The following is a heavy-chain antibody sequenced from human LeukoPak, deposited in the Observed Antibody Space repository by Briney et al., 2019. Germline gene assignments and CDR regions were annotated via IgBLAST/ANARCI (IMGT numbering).Heavy chain of an antibody. Sequence: SETLSLTCAVYGGSFSGYYWSWIRQPPGKGLEWIGEINHSGSTNYNPSLKSRVTISVDTSKNQFSLKLSSVTAADTAVYYCGRGYRGRVRGSGSYTTFDYWGQGTLVTVSS. CDR2: INHSGST. V-gene: IGHV4-34*01. J-gene: IGHJ4*02. CDR3: GRGYRGRVRGSGSYTTFDY. CDR1: GGSFSGYY. D-gene: IGHD3-10*01.